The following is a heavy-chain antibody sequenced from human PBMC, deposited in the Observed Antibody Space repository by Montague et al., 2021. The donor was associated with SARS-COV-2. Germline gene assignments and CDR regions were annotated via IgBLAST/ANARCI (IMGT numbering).Heavy chain of an antibody. CDR1: GFTFSTFW. V-gene: IGHV3-7*05. Sequence: SLRLSCPASGFTFSTFWMTWVRQVPGKGLEWVVNIKQDGSEEYYVDSVKGRFTISRDNAKNSLYLQLDSLRAEDTAVYYCARGYDSSGYQYWGQGTLVTVSS. J-gene: IGHJ4*02. CDR2: IKQDGSEE. D-gene: IGHD3-22*01. CDR3: ARGYDSSGYQY.